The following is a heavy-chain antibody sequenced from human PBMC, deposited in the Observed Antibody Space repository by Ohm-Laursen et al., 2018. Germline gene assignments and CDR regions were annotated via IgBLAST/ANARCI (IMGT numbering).Heavy chain of an antibody. CDR3: ARDHYDSSGYDY. D-gene: IGHD3-22*01. V-gene: IGHV4-59*01. CDR2: IYYSGST. Sequence: GTLSLTCTVSGDSIGSYYWSWIRQPPGKGLEWIGYIYYSGSTNYNPSLKSRVTISVDTSKNQFSLKLSSVTAADTAVYYCARDHYDSSGYDYWGQGTLVTVSS. J-gene: IGHJ4*02. CDR1: GDSIGSYY.